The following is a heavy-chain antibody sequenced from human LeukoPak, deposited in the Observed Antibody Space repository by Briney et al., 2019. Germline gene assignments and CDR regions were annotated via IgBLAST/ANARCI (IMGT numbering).Heavy chain of an antibody. V-gene: IGHV3-23*01. Sequence: GGSLRLSCAVSGFTFSSYAMSWVRQAPGKGLEWVSAISGSGGSTYYADSVKGRFTISRDNSKNTLYLQMNSLRAEDTAVYYCAKDSKKDSSGYYYYYYYGMDVWGQGTTVTVSS. J-gene: IGHJ6*02. D-gene: IGHD3-22*01. CDR1: GFTFSSYA. CDR2: ISGSGGST. CDR3: AKDSKKDSSGYYYYYYYGMDV.